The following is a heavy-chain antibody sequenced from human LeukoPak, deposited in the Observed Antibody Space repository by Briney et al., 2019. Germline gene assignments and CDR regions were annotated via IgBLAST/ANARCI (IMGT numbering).Heavy chain of an antibody. J-gene: IGHJ4*02. CDR3: ARDVAAAGTGYFDY. CDR2: IYSGGST. D-gene: IGHD6-13*01. V-gene: IGHV3-53*01. Sequence: GGSLRLSCAASGFTVSSNYMSWARQAPGKGLEWVSVIYSGGSTYYADSVKGRFTISRDNSKNTLYLQMNSLRAEDTAVYYCARDVAAAGTGYFDYWGQGTLVTVSS. CDR1: GFTVSSNY.